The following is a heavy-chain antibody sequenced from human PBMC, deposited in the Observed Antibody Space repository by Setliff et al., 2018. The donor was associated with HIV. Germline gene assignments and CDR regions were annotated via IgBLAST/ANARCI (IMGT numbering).Heavy chain of an antibody. J-gene: IGHJ3*02. Sequence: ASVKVSCKASGYIFSNFAMHWVRQVPGPRLEWMGWINAGDGNTKYSQNIQGRVTITRDTSATTVYMELSSLRSEDTAVYYCARDDREGRPYYYESSGFSPDAFDIWGQGTMVTVSS. CDR3: ARDDREGRPYYYESSGFSPDAFDI. D-gene: IGHD3-22*01. V-gene: IGHV1-3*01. CDR1: GYIFSNFA. CDR2: INAGDGNT.